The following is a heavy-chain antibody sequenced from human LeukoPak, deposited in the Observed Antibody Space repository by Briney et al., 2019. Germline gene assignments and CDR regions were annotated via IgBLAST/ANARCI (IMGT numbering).Heavy chain of an antibody. CDR3: VRDLGGRSGH. Sequence: GALRLSCAASGFTFSSNWMHWVRQAPGKGLVWVSRINEDGSTTNYADSVKGRSAIFRDNAKNTLYLQMNSLRAEDTAVYYCVRDLGGRSGHWGQGTLVTVSS. D-gene: IGHD1-26*01. CDR1: GFTFSSNW. J-gene: IGHJ4*02. V-gene: IGHV3-74*01. CDR2: INEDGSTT.